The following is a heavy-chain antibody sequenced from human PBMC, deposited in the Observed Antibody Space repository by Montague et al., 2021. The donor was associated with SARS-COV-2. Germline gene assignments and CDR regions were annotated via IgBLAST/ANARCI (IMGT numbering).Heavy chain of an antibody. D-gene: IGHD1-26*01. V-gene: IGHV3-23*01. CDR3: APPVGASYHFDY. Sequence: SLRLSCAVSGFTISSYAMSWVRQPPGKGLEWVPAISGSGSTYYADSVKGRFTTSRDNSKNTLYLQVNSLRAEDTAVYYCAPPVGASYHFDYRGQGTLVPSPQ. J-gene: IGHJ4*02. CDR2: ISGSGST. CDR1: GFTISSYA.